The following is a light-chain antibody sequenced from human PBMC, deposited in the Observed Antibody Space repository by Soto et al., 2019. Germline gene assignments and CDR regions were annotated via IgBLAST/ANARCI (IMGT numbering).Light chain of an antibody. CDR3: QQHGSSPIT. J-gene: IGKJ5*01. V-gene: IGKV3-15*01. Sequence: EVVMTQSPATLSASPGERAALSCMASQSVSSNLAWYQQKPGQAPRLLIYGASTRATGIPARFSGSGSGTEFTLTISRLEPEDFAVYYCQQHGSSPITFGQGTRREIK. CDR2: GAS. CDR1: QSVSSN.